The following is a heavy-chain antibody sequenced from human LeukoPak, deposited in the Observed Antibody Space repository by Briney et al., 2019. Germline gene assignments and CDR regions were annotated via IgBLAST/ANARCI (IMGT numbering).Heavy chain of an antibody. D-gene: IGHD6-13*01. CDR1: GFTFSSYA. J-gene: IGHJ4*02. Sequence: GGSLRLSCAASGFTFSSYAMSWFRQAPGKGLKWFSPIIGSGVSTYYADSVKGRFTISRDNSKTTLYLQMNSLRAEDTAVYYCAKEWQQLVRSFDSWGPGTLVTVSS. CDR3: AKEWQQLVRSFDS. CDR2: IIGSGVST. V-gene: IGHV3-23*01.